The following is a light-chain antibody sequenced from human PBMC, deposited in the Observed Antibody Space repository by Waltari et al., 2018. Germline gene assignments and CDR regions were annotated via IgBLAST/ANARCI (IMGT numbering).Light chain of an antibody. CDR2: WAS. V-gene: IGKV4-1*01. J-gene: IGKJ2*03. CDR1: QSVLYSANSRNY. Sequence: DIVMTQFPDSLAVSLGERATINCKSSQSVLYSANSRNYLSWYQQKPGQPPKVSIYWASTRATGVPDRFSGGGSGTDFTRTISSLRAEDVAVYYGQQYYDTPYSFGQGTKLEIK. CDR3: QQYYDTPYS.